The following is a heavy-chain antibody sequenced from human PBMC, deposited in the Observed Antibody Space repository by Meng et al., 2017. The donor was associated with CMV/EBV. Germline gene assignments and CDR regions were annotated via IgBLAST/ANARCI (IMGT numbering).Heavy chain of an antibody. CDR2: IYSEGTT. CDR1: GVTVRNNY. CDR3: ARDGNYHGV. V-gene: IGHV3-53*01. Sequence: VQLGEAGGGLVQPGGAPRPSCAPSGVTVRNNYMRWFRQAPGKGLEWVSLIYSEGTTDYADSVKGRFTISRDNSKNTLYLQMNSLRAEDTAVYYCARDGNYHGVWGQGTLVTVSS. D-gene: IGHD1-7*01. J-gene: IGHJ4*02.